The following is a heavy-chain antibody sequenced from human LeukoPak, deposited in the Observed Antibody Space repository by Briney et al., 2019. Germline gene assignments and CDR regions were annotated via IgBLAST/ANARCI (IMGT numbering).Heavy chain of an antibody. CDR2: IYTTGRT. CDR1: GGSISSYW. J-gene: IGHJ4*02. V-gene: IGHV4-4*07. Sequence: SETLSLTCSVSGGSISSYWWSWIRQPAGKGLEFIGRIYTTGRTNYNPSLKSRVSMSVDTSKNKFSLELRSVAAADTAVYFCARAGYTISSYRFDYWGQGALVTVSS. D-gene: IGHD3-16*02. CDR3: ARAGYTISSYRFDY.